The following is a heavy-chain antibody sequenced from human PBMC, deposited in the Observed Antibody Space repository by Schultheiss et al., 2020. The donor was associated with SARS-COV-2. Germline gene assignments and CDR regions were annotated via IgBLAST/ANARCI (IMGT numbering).Heavy chain of an antibody. J-gene: IGHJ6*02. CDR2: ISYEGTIT. CDR1: GFTFSSFG. Sequence: GESLKISCAASGFTFSSFGMHWVRQAPGKGLEWMATISYEGTITYYADSVKGRFTISRDNSKNTLYLQMNSLRVEDTAVYYCARAGQLGYGMDVWGQGTTVTVSS. CDR3: ARAGQLGYGMDV. V-gene: IGHV3-30*03. D-gene: IGHD5-24*01.